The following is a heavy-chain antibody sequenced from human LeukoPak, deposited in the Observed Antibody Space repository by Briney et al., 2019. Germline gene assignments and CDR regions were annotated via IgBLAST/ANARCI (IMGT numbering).Heavy chain of an antibody. CDR2: IYHSGST. Sequence: PSETLSLTCAVSGYSISSGYYWGWIRQPPGKGLEWIGSIYHSGSTYYNPSPKSRVTISVDTSKNQFSLKLSSVTAADTAVYYCARLVPEAKDYSGSYYGDYWGQGTLVTVSS. D-gene: IGHD1-26*01. V-gene: IGHV4-38-2*01. J-gene: IGHJ4*02. CDR1: GYSISSGYY. CDR3: ARLVPEAKDYSGSYYGDY.